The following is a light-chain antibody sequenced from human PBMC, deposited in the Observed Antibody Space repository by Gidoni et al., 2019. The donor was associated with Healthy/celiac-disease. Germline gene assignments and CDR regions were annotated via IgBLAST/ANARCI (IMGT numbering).Light chain of an antibody. CDR3: QQRSNWPPLYT. V-gene: IGKV3-11*01. CDR2: DAS. CDR1: QIVSSY. Sequence: EIVLTQSPATLSLSPGERATLSCRASQIVSSYLAWYQQKPGQAHRLLIYDASNRATGIPARFIGSGSGTDFTLTISSLEPEDFSCYYCQQRSNWPPLYTFGQGTKLEIK. J-gene: IGKJ2*01.